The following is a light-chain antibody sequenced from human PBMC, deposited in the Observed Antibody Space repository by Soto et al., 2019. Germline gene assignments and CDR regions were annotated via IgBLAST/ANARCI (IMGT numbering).Light chain of an antibody. CDR3: QQSYSTPPT. Sequence: DIQMTQSPSSLSASVGDRVTITCRASQSISSYLNGYQQKLGKAPKLLIYAASSLQSGVPSRFSGSGSGTDFTLTISSLKPEDFETYYCQQSYSTPPTFGQGTKVHI. CDR1: QSISSY. V-gene: IGKV1-39*01. CDR2: AAS. J-gene: IGKJ1*01.